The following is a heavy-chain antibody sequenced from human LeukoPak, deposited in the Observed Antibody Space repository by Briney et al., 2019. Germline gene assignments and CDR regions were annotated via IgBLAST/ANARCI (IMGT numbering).Heavy chain of an antibody. CDR3: TRDLSLGMPQGIDY. Sequence: PGGSLRLSCTASGFTFRSYSMNWVRQAPGKGLEWVSTISSISHYIYYADSVKGRFTISRDNAENSLYLQMNSLRAEDMAVYYCTRDLSLGMPQGIDYWGQGTLVTVSS. D-gene: IGHD2-2*01. CDR2: ISSISHYI. CDR1: GFTFRSYS. V-gene: IGHV3-21*01. J-gene: IGHJ4*02.